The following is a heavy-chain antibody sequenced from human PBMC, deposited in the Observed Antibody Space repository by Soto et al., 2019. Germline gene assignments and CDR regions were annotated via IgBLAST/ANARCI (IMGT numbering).Heavy chain of an antibody. CDR3: ARGLRDGDYVWFDP. J-gene: IGHJ5*02. Sequence: QVQLQESGPGLVKPSQTLSLTCTVSGGSISSGGYYWSWIRQHPGKGLEWIGYIYYSGSTYYNPSPRSRVTMSVATSKNQFSLKLSSVTAADTAVYYCARGLRDGDYVWFDPWGQGTLVTVSS. V-gene: IGHV4-31*03. CDR1: GGSISSGGYY. D-gene: IGHD4-17*01. CDR2: IYYSGST.